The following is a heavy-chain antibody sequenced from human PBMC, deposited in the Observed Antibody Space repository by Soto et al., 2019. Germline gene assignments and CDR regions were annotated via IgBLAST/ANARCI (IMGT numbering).Heavy chain of an antibody. V-gene: IGHV1-3*01. CDR3: ARDSGSHYYYYGMDV. D-gene: IGHD1-26*01. J-gene: IGHJ6*02. CDR1: GYTFTSYA. CDR2: INAGNGNT. Sequence: ASVKVSCKASGYTFTSYAMRWVRQAPGQRLEWMGWINAGNGNTKYSQKFQGRVTITRDTSASTAYMELSSPRSEDTAVYYCARDSGSHYYYYGMDVWGQGTTVTVSS.